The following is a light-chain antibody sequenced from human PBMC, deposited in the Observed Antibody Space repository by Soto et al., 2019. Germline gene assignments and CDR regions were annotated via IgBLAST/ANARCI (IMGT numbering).Light chain of an antibody. CDR1: SSDVGGYNY. J-gene: IGLJ3*02. CDR2: EVS. Sequence: QSALTQPPSASGSPGQAVTISCTGTSSDVGGYNYVSWYQQHPGKAPKLMIYEVSKRPSGVPDRFSGSKSGNTASLTVSGLQAEDEADYYCRSYAGNGTWVFGGGTKLTVL. V-gene: IGLV2-8*01. CDR3: RSYAGNGTWV.